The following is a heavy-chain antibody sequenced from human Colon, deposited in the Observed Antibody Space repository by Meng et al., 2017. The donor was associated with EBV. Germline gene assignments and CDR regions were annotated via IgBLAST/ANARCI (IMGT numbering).Heavy chain of an antibody. Sequence: SGPVHTSQSRSVLCVVPGDPYSRGDDTWSCLRQPPGKGLEWIGYIYHGGTTYNTSLKSRVTISVDNSKNQFSLRLTSVTAADTAVYYCARGPYCGGDCYWFDPWGQGTLVTVSS. CDR3: ARGPYCGGDCYWFDP. J-gene: IGHJ5*02. V-gene: IGHV4-30-2*01. CDR1: GDPYSRGDDT. CDR2: IYHGGTT. D-gene: IGHD2-21*02.